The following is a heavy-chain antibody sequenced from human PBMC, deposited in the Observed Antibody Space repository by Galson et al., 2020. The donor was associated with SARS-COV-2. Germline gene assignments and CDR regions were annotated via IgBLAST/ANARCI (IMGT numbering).Heavy chain of an antibody. D-gene: IGHD6-19*01. J-gene: IGHJ4*02. CDR3: ARGGTSGWYPDY. Sequence: ASVKVSCKASGYIFTTYPIQWVRQAPGQSLEWMGWINVGNGNTKYSQEFQGRVTFTRDTSANTAYMELSSLRSEDMAVYYCARGGTSGWYPDYWGQGTLVTVSS. V-gene: IGHV1-3*03. CDR2: INVGNGNT. CDR1: GYIFTTYP.